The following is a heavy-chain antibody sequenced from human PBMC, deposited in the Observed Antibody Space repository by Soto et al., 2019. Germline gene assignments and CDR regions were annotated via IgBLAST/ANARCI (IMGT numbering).Heavy chain of an antibody. D-gene: IGHD3-22*01. V-gene: IGHV3-43*01. Sequence: PGESLKISCAASGFTFDDYTMHWVRQAPGKGLEWVSLISWDGGSTYYADSVKGRFTISRDNSKNSLYLQMNSLRTEDTALYYCAKDWYYDSSGYPDYWGQGTLVTVSS. J-gene: IGHJ4*02. CDR2: ISWDGGST. CDR1: GFTFDDYT. CDR3: AKDWYYDSSGYPDY.